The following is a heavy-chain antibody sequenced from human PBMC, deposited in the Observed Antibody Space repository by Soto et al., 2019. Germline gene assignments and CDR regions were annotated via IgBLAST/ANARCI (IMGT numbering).Heavy chain of an antibody. CDR3: ARVWGGCSSTSCYEPYYYYYYMDV. Sequence: PGGSLRLSCAASGFTVSSNYMSWVRQAPGKGLEWVSVIYSGGSTYYADSVKGRFTISRHNSKNTLYLQMNSLRAEDTAVYYCARVWGGCSSTSCYEPYYYYYYMDVWGKGTTVTVSS. V-gene: IGHV3-53*04. CDR1: GFTVSSNY. CDR2: IYSGGST. J-gene: IGHJ6*03. D-gene: IGHD2-2*01.